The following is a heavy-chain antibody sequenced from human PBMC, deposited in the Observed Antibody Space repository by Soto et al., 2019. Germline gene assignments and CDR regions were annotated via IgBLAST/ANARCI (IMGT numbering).Heavy chain of an antibody. V-gene: IGHV4-4*02. CDR3: ARSPPSSYYGGSGTFDY. J-gene: IGHJ4*02. Sequence: PSETLSLTCAVSGGFTSTNNWWSWVRQTPGKGLEWIGDAYHSGSTEYNPSLKSRVSISVDKSKNQISLKLTSATAADTAVYYCARSPPSSYYGGSGTFDYWGQGTLVTVSS. CDR1: GGFTSTNNW. CDR2: AYHSGST. D-gene: IGHD3-10*01.